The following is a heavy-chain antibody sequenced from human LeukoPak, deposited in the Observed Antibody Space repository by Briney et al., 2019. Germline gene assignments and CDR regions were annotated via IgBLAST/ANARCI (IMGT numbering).Heavy chain of an antibody. CDR3: ARDWSHYYDSSETGWFDP. CDR1: GGSISSSSYY. J-gene: IGHJ5*02. V-gene: IGHV4-39*07. D-gene: IGHD3-22*01. Sequence: SSETLSLTCTVSGGSISSSSYYWGWIRQPPGKGLEWIGSIYYSGSTYYNPSLKSRVTISVDTSKNQFSLKLSSVTAADTAVYYCARDWSHYYDSSETGWFDPWGQGTPVTVSS. CDR2: IYYSGST.